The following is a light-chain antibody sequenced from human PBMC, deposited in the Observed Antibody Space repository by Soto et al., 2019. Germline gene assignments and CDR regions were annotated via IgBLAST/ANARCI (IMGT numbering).Light chain of an antibody. V-gene: IGKV1-5*03. Sequence: DIPMTQSPSSLSASVGDRVTITCLASQGISSSLAWYHQKPGQAPKLLIYKASSLESGVPSRFSGSGSGTEFTLTISSLQPDDFATYYCRQYNTFPLTFGGGTKVDIK. CDR2: KAS. J-gene: IGKJ4*01. CDR1: QGISSS. CDR3: RQYNTFPLT.